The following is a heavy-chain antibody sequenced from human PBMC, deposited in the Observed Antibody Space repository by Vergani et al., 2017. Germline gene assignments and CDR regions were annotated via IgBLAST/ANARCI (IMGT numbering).Heavy chain of an antibody. CDR2: VNYSGIA. V-gene: IGHV4-39*01. CDR1: NGSISVKSDS. Sequence: QVQLQESGPGLVKPSETLSLSCIVSNGSISVKSDSWGWIRQPLGKGLKWIGDVNYSGIAFYNPSLRSRATISVDTSKNQFSLKVISVTAADTAVYYCARRRAVRGTIISSTFDIWGQGTMVSVSS. CDR3: ARRRAVRGTIISSTFDI. J-gene: IGHJ3*02. D-gene: IGHD3-10*01.